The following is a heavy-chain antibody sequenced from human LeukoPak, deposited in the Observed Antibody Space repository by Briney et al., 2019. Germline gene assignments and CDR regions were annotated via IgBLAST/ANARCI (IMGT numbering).Heavy chain of an antibody. CDR1: GFTFSSYA. V-gene: IGHV3-23*01. Sequence: PGRSLRLSCAASGFTFSSYAMSWVRQAPGKGLEWVSSIIGSGGRTDNVDSVKGRFSISRDNSKNTLYLQMNSLRAEDTAIYYCAKSVMTTTVYFDYWGQGTLVTVSS. J-gene: IGHJ4*02. CDR3: AKSVMTTTVYFDY. CDR2: IIGSGGRT. D-gene: IGHD4-17*01.